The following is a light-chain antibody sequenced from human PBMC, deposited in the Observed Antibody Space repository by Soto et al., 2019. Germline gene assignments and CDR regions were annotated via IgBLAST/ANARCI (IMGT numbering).Light chain of an antibody. CDR1: SGSVSTSYY. CDR2: STN. J-gene: IGLJ3*02. V-gene: IGLV8-61*01. Sequence: VVTQEPSFSVSPGGTVTLTCGLSSGSVSTSYYPSWYQQTPGQAPRTLIYSTNTRSSGVPDRFSGSILGNKAALTITGAQADDESDYYCVLYMGSGIWVFGGGTQLTVL. CDR3: VLYMGSGIWV.